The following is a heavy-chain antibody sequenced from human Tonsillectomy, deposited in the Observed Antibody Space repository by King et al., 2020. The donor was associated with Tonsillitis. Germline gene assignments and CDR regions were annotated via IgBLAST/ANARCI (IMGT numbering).Heavy chain of an antibody. CDR3: ASVNDFWGLNYYYYYGMDV. D-gene: IGHD3-3*01. V-gene: IGHV1-46*03. Sequence: QLVQSGAEVKKPGASVKVSCKASGYTFTSYYMHWVRQAPGQGLEWMGIINPSGGSTSYAQKFQGRVTMTRDTSTSTVYMELSSLRSEDTAVYYCASVNDFWGLNYYYYYGMDVWGQGTTVTVSS. CDR2: INPSGGST. CDR1: GYTFTSYY. J-gene: IGHJ6*02.